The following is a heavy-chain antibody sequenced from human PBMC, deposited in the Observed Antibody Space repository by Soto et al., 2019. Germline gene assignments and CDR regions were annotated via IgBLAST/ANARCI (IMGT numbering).Heavy chain of an antibody. CDR2: ISYDGNNK. Sequence: QVQLVESGGGVVQPGRSQRLSCAASGFTFSSYAMYWVRQAPGKGLEWVAVISYDGNNKYYADSVKGRFTISRDNSKNTLYLQMNSLRAEDTAVYYCARAGCDGGSCYTLVGLRYGMDVWGQGTTVTVFS. J-gene: IGHJ6*02. V-gene: IGHV3-30-3*01. D-gene: IGHD2-15*01. CDR3: ARAGCDGGSCYTLVGLRYGMDV. CDR1: GFTFSSYA.